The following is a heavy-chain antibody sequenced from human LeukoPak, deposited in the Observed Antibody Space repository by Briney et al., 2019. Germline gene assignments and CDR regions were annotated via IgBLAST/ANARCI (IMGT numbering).Heavy chain of an antibody. CDR3: ARPNYYDSSGTKYYYYGMDV. Sequence: SVKVSCKASGGTFSSYAISWVRQAPGQGLEWMGGIIPIFGTANYAQKFQGRATITADESTSTAYMELSSLRSEDTAVYYCARPNYYDSSGTKYYYYGMDVWGQGTTVTVSS. D-gene: IGHD3-22*01. J-gene: IGHJ6*02. V-gene: IGHV1-69*13. CDR1: GGTFSSYA. CDR2: IIPIFGTA.